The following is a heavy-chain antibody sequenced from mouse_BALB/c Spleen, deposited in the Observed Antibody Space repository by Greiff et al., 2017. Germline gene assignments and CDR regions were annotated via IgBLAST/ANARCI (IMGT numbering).Heavy chain of an antibody. Sequence: EVQLVESGGGLVKPGGSLKLSCAASGFTFSSYAMSWVRQTPEKRLEWVATISSGGSYTYYPDSVKGRFTISRDNAKNTLYLQMSSLRSEDTAMYYCAHMIRAYWGQGTLVTVSA. V-gene: IGHV5-9-3*01. J-gene: IGHJ3*01. CDR2: ISSGGSYT. CDR1: GFTFSSYA. CDR3: AHMIRAY. D-gene: IGHD2-4*01.